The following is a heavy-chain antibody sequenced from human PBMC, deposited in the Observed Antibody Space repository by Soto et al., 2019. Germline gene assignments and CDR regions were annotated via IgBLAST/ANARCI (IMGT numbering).Heavy chain of an antibody. D-gene: IGHD6-13*01. V-gene: IGHV1-58*01. CDR1: GFTFTSSA. J-gene: IGHJ4*02. CDR2: IVVGSGNT. CDR3: AKAPQRGQQLPQLFDY. Sequence: ASVKVSCKASGFTFTSSAVQWVRQARGQRLEWIGWIVVGSGNTNYAQKFQERVTITRDMSTSTAYMELSSLRSEDTAVYYCAKAPQRGQQLPQLFDYWGQGTLVTVSS.